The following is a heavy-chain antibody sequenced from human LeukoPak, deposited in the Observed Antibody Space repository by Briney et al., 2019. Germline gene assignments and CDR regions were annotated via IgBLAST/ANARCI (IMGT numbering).Heavy chain of an antibody. D-gene: IGHD4-17*01. CDR2: ISGSGGDT. J-gene: IGHJ4*02. CDR1: GFTFSKSA. V-gene: IGHV3-23*01. Sequence: PGGSLRLSCVASGFTFSKSAMSWVRQPPGKGLEWVSAISGSGGDTYNADSVKGRFTISRDNSKNTLYLQMNSLRAEDTAVYYCAKDPKGSTVTTYWFVYWGQGTLVTASS. CDR3: AKDPKGSTVTTYWFVY.